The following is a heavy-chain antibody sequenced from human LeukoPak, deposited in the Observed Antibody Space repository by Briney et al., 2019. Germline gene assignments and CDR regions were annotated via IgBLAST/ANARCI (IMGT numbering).Heavy chain of an antibody. CDR1: GGSINSGGYY. J-gene: IGHJ4*02. V-gene: IGHV4-31*03. D-gene: IGHD3-22*01. CDR2: IYSSGVT. CDR3: ARADYYEGSGYQN. Sequence: PSETLSLTCIVSGGSINSGGYYWSWIRQHPGRGLEWIGYIYSSGVTSYNPSLESRVTMSVDTSKNQFSLRLRSVTAADTAVYYCARADYYEGSGYQNWGQGILVTVSS.